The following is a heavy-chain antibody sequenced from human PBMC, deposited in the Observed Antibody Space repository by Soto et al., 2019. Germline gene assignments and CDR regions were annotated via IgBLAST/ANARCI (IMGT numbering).Heavy chain of an antibody. Sequence: QVQLVESGGGVVQPGRSLRLSCAASGFTFSHYAMHWVRQAPGKGLEWVALMSYDGSNEYYADSVKGRFTISRDNSKNRLYLQMNTLRAEDTAVYSCPKPGTPNFASGAQGTL. CDR2: MSYDGSNE. CDR3: PKPGTPNFAS. CDR1: GFTFSHYA. V-gene: IGHV3-30*18. J-gene: IGHJ4*02.